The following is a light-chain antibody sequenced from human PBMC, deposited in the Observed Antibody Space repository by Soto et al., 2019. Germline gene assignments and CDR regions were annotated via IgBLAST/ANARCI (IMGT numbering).Light chain of an antibody. CDR2: DAS. J-gene: IGKJ1*01. V-gene: IGKV1-5*01. CDR3: QKYSPDSHT. CDR1: QPVSIW. Sequence: DIQRTQSPPTLSASVGDRVTITCRASQPVSIWVAWYQQRPGNAPKVMIYDASVLERVVPSRFSGSGSGPEFTLSIISLQPDDFATDYLQKYSPDSHTFGQGTKGEIK.